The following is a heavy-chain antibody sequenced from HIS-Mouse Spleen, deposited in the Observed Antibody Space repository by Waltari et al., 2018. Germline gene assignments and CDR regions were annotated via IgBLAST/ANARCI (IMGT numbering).Heavy chain of an antibody. CDR3: ARSESRFLEWLDWFDP. CDR2: ISAYNGNT. Sequence: QVQLVQSGAEVKKPGASVKVSCKASGYTCTSYGLSWVRQAPGQGLEWMGWISAYNGNTNYAQKLQGRVTMTTDTSTSTAYMELRSLRSDDTAVYYCARSESRFLEWLDWFDPWGQGTLVTVSS. D-gene: IGHD3-3*01. CDR1: GYTCTSYG. J-gene: IGHJ5*02. V-gene: IGHV1-18*01.